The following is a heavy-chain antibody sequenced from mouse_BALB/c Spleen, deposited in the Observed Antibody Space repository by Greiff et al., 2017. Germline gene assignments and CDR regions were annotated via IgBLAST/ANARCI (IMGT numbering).Heavy chain of an antibody. Sequence: QVQLQQSGPELVKPGASVKISCKTSGYTFTEYTMYWVKQRPGQGLEWIGEINPSNGGTNFNEKFKSKATLTVDKSSSTAYMQLSSLTSEDSAVYYCTRKGHLVRDYAMDDWGQGTSVTVAS. CDR1: GYTFTEYT. CDR2: INPSNGGT. CDR3: TRKGHLVRDYAMDD. J-gene: IGHJ4*01. V-gene: IGHV1S81*02. D-gene: IGHD1-1*01.